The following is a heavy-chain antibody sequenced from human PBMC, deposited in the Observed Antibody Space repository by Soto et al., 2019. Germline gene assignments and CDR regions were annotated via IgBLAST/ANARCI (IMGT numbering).Heavy chain of an antibody. Sequence: PGGSLRLYCAASVFTVSSNYMSWVRQAPGKGLEWVSVIYSGGSTYYADSVKGRFTISRDNSKNTLYLQMNSLRAEDTAVYYCARVVGNGWFDPWGQGTLVTVSS. V-gene: IGHV3-53*01. D-gene: IGHD1-26*01. CDR3: ARVVGNGWFDP. CDR2: IYSGGST. J-gene: IGHJ5*02. CDR1: VFTVSSNY.